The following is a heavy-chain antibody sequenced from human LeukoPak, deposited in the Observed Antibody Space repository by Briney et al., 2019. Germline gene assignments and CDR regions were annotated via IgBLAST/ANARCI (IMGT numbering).Heavy chain of an antibody. CDR1: GGSISSGSYY. CDR3: ARDFGQSVTTGWYFDL. J-gene: IGHJ2*01. CDR2: IYTSGST. Sequence: PSQTLSLTCTVSGGSISSGSYYWSWIRQPAGKGLEWIGRIYTSGSTNYNPSLKSRVTISVDTSKNRFSLELSSVTAADTAVYYCARDFGQSVTTGWYFDLWGRGTLVTVSS. D-gene: IGHD3-10*01. V-gene: IGHV4-61*02.